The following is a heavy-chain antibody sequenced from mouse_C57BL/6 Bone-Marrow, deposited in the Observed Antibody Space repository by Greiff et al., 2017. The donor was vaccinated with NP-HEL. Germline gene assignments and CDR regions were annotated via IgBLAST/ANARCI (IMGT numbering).Heavy chain of an antibody. V-gene: IGHV1-64*01. CDR2: IHPNSGST. D-gene: IGHD4-1*01. CDR1: GYTFTSYW. CDR3: ATGPYAMDY. Sequence: VQLQQPGAELVKPGASVKLSCKASGYTFTSYWMHWVKQRPGQGLEWIGMIHPNSGSTNYNEKFKSKATLTVDKSSTAYMQLSSLTSEDSAVYYCATGPYAMDYWGQGTSVTVSS. J-gene: IGHJ4*01.